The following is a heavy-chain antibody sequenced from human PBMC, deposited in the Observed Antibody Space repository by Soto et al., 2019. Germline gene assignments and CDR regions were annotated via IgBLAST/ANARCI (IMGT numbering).Heavy chain of an antibody. J-gene: IGHJ6*03. CDR3: ARDHGDYRKYYCYYYMDV. D-gene: IGHD4-17*01. V-gene: IGHV3-11*01. CDR1: GFTFSDYY. Sequence: QVQLVESGGGLVKPGGSLRLSCAASGFTFSDYYMSWIRQDPGKGLEWVSYISSSGSSIYYADSVKGRFTISRDNAKNSRSLQMNSLRAEDTAVYYCARDHGDYRKYYCYYYMDVWGKGTTVTVSS. CDR2: ISSSGSSI.